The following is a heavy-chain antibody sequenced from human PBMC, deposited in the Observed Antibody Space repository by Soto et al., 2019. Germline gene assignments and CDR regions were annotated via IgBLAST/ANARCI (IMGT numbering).Heavy chain of an antibody. J-gene: IGHJ5*02. Sequence: QVTLKESGPVLVKPTETLTLTCTVSGFSLSNARMGVSWIRQPPGKALERLAHIFSNDEKSYITSLESRLTISKDTSKSQVVLTMNNVDPVDTATYYCARIWPTGHLLEWPLGCDNWFDPWGQGTLVTVSS. CDR2: IFSNDEK. CDR3: ARIWPTGHLLEWPLGCDNWFDP. V-gene: IGHV2-26*01. CDR1: GFSLSNARMG. D-gene: IGHD3-3*01.